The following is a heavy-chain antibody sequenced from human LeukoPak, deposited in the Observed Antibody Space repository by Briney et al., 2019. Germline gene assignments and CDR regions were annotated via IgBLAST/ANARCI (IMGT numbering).Heavy chain of an antibody. CDR3: ARGLICSGGTCYGDY. D-gene: IGHD2-15*01. J-gene: IGHJ4*02. CDR1: GFTFSSYG. V-gene: IGHV3-30*02. CDR2: IRYDGSNK. Sequence: PGGSLRLSCAASGFTFSSYGMHWVRQAPGKGLEWVAFIRYDGSNKYYADSVKGRFTISRDNSKNTLYLQMNSLRAEDTAVYYCARGLICSGGTCYGDYWGQGTLVTVSS.